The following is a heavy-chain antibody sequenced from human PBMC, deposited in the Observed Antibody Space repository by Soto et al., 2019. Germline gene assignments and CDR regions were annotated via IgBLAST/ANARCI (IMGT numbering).Heavy chain of an antibody. V-gene: IGHV1-2*04. CDR1: GYTFTGYY. D-gene: IGHD3-10*01. CDR2: INPNSGGT. J-gene: IGHJ6*04. Sequence: ASVKVSCKASGYTFTGYYMHWVRQAPGQGLEWMGWINPNSGGTNYAQKFQGWVTMTRDTSTRTVYMELSSLISEDTAVYYCAAESMDLYGMDVWGEGTTVTVSS. CDR3: AAESMDLYGMDV.